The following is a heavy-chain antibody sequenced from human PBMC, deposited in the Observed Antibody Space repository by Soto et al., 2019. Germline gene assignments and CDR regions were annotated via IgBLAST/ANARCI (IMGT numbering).Heavy chain of an antibody. D-gene: IGHD3-22*01. V-gene: IGHV1-69*13. CDR3: ARDLTMIVVVDYYGMDV. J-gene: IGHJ6*02. Sequence: SVKVSCKASGGTFSSYAISWVRQAPGQGLEWMGGIIPIFGTANYAQKFQGRVTITADESTSTAYMELSSLRSEDTAVYYCARDLTMIVVVDYYGMDVWGQGTTVTVSS. CDR2: IIPIFGTA. CDR1: GGTFSSYA.